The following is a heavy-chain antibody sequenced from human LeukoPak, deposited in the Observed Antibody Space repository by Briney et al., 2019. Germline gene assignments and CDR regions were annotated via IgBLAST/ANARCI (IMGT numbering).Heavy chain of an antibody. D-gene: IGHD6-19*01. V-gene: IGHV1-18*01. J-gene: IGHJ3*02. CDR3: ARVTLSSGWPDAFDI. CDR2: ISAYNGNT. CDR1: GYTFTSYG. Sequence: ASVKVSCKASGYTFTSYGISWVRQAPGQGLEWMRWISAYNGNTNYAQKLQGRVTMTTDTSTSTAYMELRSLRSDDTAVYYCARVTLSSGWPDAFDIWGQGTMVTVSS.